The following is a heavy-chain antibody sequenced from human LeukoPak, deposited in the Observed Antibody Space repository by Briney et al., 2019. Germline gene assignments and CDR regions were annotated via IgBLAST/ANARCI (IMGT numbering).Heavy chain of an antibody. CDR2: IKQDGSDK. D-gene: IGHD1-14*01. CDR3: AREVWGPEY. CDR1: GFTFTKYW. J-gene: IGHJ4*02. Sequence: GGSRRLSCAASGFTFTKYWMTWVRQAPGKGLEWVGNIKQDGSDKNYMDSVKGRFTISRDNTKNSVYLQMSSLRAEDTAVYYCAREVWGPEYWGQGTLVTVSS. V-gene: IGHV3-7*01.